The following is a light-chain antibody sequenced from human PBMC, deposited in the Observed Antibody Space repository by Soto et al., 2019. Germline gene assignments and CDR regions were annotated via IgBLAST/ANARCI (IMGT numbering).Light chain of an antibody. V-gene: IGKV1-33*01. Sequence: DIQMTQSPSSLSASVGDRVTITCQASQDISNYLNWYQQKPGKAPKLLIYDASNLETGVPSRFSGSGSGTDFNFTISSLQPEDIATYYCQQYDNRPLTFGGGTKVEIK. CDR3: QQYDNRPLT. CDR1: QDISNY. J-gene: IGKJ4*01. CDR2: DAS.